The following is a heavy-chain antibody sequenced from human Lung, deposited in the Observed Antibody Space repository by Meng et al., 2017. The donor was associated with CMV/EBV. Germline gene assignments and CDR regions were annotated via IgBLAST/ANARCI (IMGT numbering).Heavy chain of an antibody. J-gene: IGHJ4*02. CDR1: GFTFSTYD. Sequence: GGSLRLSCTASGFTFSTYDFHWVRQPTGKGLGWVSSIGTVGDTYSIGSVKGRFIISREDAKNSVYLQMNGLRDGDTGLYYCARARSPTHFEYWGQGALVTVSS. CDR3: ARARSPTHFEY. V-gene: IGHV3-13*01. CDR2: IGTVGDT.